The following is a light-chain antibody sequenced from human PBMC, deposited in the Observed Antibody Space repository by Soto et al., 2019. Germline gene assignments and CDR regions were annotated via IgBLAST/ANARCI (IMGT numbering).Light chain of an antibody. CDR2: VAS. CDR1: QSISSY. J-gene: IGKJ4*01. Sequence: DIQMTQSPSSLSASVGDRVTITCRASQSISSYLSWYQQKPGKAPKLLINVASTLQSGVPSRFSGSGSGTDFTLAISSLQPEEFATYYGQQSSSTPRTFGGGTRVEIK. CDR3: QQSSSTPRT. V-gene: IGKV1-39*01.